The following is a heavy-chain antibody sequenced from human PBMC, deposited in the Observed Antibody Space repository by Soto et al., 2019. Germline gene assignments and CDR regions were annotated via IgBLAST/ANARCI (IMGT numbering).Heavy chain of an antibody. J-gene: IGHJ5*02. V-gene: IGHV4-61*01. CDR2: VENSGST. CDR1: GGSVSSESYY. Sequence: PSETLSLTCSVSGGSVSSESYYWSWIRQTPGKGLEWIGNVENSGSTKYNPSLKSRVTISVDTSKNQFSLKLSSVTGADPAVYYCARERGDSHWIDPWGQGTLVTVSS. D-gene: IGHD2-21*01. CDR3: ARERGDSHWIDP.